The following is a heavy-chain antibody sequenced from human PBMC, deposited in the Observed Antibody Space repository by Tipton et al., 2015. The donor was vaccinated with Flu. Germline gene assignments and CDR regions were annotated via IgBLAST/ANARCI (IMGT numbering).Heavy chain of an antibody. V-gene: IGHV4-59*01. CDR3: ARDNAMSGYYFRY. CDR1: GGSISSYY. D-gene: IGHD3-22*01. J-gene: IGHJ4*02. Sequence: LRLSCTVSGGSISSYYWSWIRQPPGKGLEWIGYIYYSGSTNYNPSLKSRVTISVDTSKNQSSLKLSSVTAADTAVYYCARDNAMSGYYFRYWGQGTLVTVSS. CDR2: IYYSGST.